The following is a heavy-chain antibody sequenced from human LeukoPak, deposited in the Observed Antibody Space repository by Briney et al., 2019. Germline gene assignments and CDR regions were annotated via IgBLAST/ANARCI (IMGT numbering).Heavy chain of an antibody. D-gene: IGHD3-3*01. CDR1: GFTFSSYG. J-gene: IGHJ4*02. CDR2: IRYDGSNK. Sequence: PGGSLRLSCAASGFTFSSYGMHWVRQAPGKGLEWVAFIRYDGSNKYYADSVKGRFTISRDNSKNTLYLQMNSLRAEDTAVYYCARTVPITIFGSFDYWGQGTLVTVSS. CDR3: ARTVPITIFGSFDY. V-gene: IGHV3-30*02.